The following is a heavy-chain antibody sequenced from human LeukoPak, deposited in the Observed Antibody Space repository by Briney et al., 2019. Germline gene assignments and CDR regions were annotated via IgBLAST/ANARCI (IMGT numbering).Heavy chain of an antibody. CDR3: ASPLLRWKYAFDI. D-gene: IGHD1-7*01. J-gene: IGHJ3*02. Sequence: PSETLSLTCAVYGGSFSGYYWSWIRQPPGKGLEWIGEINHSGSTNYNPSLKSRVTISVDTSKNQFALKLSSVTAADTAVYYCASPLLRWKYAFDIWGQGTMVTVSS. CDR2: INHSGST. CDR1: GGSFSGYY. V-gene: IGHV4-34*01.